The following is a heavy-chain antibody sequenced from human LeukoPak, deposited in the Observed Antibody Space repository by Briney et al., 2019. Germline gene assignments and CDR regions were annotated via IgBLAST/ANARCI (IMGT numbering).Heavy chain of an antibody. Sequence: SETLSLTCTVSGGSISNANYYWAWIRQPAGKGLEWIGRIHTSGSTNYNPSLKSRVTISVDTSKSQFSLKLSSVTAADTAVYYCARDQEGYTGYDFHTYYMDVWGKGTTVTISS. D-gene: IGHD5-12*01. CDR1: GGSISNANYY. J-gene: IGHJ6*03. V-gene: IGHV4-61*02. CDR2: IHTSGST. CDR3: ARDQEGYTGYDFHTYYMDV.